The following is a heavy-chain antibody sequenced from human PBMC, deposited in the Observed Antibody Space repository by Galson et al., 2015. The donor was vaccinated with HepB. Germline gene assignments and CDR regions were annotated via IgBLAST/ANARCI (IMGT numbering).Heavy chain of an antibody. CDR1: GYTFTSYA. J-gene: IGHJ5*02. D-gene: IGHD1-26*01. V-gene: IGHV1-3*01. CDR2: INAGNGNT. Sequence: SVKVSCKASGYTFTSYAMHWVRQAPGQRLEWMGWINAGNGNTKYSQKFQGRVTITRDTSASTAYMELSSLRSEDTAVYYCARGGAYSGSYYVGEDDWFDPWGQGTLVTVSS. CDR3: ARGGAYSGSYYVGEDDWFDP.